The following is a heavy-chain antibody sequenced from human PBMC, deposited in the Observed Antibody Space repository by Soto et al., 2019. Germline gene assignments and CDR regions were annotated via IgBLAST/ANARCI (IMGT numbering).Heavy chain of an antibody. D-gene: IGHD1-1*01. CDR1: GYTFSDYY. CDR3: AREPATAKPEGVDF. J-gene: IGHJ4*02. V-gene: IGHV1-2*02. CDR2: INPNSGGT. Sequence: QVQLVQSGAEVRKPGASVKVSCKASGYTFSDYYIHWVRQAPGQGLEWMGWINPNSGGTKSAPKFQGGVTMTRDTSITTAYMELSRLRSGDTAVYYCAREPATAKPEGVDFWGQGTLVTVSS.